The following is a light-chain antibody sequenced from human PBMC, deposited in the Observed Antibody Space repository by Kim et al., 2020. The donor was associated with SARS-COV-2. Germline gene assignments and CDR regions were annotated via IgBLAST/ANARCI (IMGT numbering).Light chain of an antibody. CDR3: CSYAGRYTWV. Sequence: QSALTQPRSVSGSPGQSVTISCTRTSSDVGGYDYVSWYQQYPAKAPKLMIYDVTKRPSGVPDRFSGSRSGNTASLTISGLQAEDEAEYYCCSYAGRYTWVFGGGTQLTVL. CDR1: SSDVGGYDY. V-gene: IGLV2-11*01. J-gene: IGLJ3*02. CDR2: DVT.